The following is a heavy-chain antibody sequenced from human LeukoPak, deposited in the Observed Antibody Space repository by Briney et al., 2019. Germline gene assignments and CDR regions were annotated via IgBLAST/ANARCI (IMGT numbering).Heavy chain of an antibody. D-gene: IGHD3-10*01. CDR1: GGSFSGYY. J-gene: IGHJ4*02. CDR2: INHSGST. Sequence: SETLSLTCAVYGGSFSGYYWSWIRKPPGKGLEWIGEINHSGSTNYNPSLKSRVTISVDTSKNQFSLKLSSVTAADTAVYYCARVLLWFGEYGYWGQGALVTVSS. V-gene: IGHV4-34*01. CDR3: ARVLLWFGEYGY.